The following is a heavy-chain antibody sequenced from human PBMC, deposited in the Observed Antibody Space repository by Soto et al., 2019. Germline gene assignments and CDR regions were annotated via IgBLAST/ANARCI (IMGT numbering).Heavy chain of an antibody. V-gene: IGHV1-18*01. CDR3: ARSKAYYDSSGYQY. D-gene: IGHD3-22*01. CDR1: GYTFTSYG. Sequence: ASVKVSCKASGYTFTSYGISWVRQAPGQGLEWMGWISAYNGNTNYAQKLQGRVTMTTDTSTSTAYMELRSLRSDDTAVYYCARSKAYYDSSGYQYRGQGTLVTVSS. CDR2: ISAYNGNT. J-gene: IGHJ4*02.